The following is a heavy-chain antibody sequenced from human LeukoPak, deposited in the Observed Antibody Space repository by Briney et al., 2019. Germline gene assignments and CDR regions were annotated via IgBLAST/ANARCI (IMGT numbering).Heavy chain of an antibody. CDR3: AREAVDSNSFDY. CDR2: MNPNSGNT. CDR1: GYTFTSYD. V-gene: IGHV1-8*01. D-gene: IGHD4-23*01. Sequence: GSSVKVSCKASGYTFTSYDINWVRQATGQGLEWMGWMNPNSGNTGYAQKFQGRVTMTRNTSITTAYMELSRLTSDDTAIYYCAREAVDSNSFDYWGQETLVTVSS. J-gene: IGHJ4*02.